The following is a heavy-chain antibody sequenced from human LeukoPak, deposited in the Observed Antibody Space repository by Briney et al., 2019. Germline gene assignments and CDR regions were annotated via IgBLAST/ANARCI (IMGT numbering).Heavy chain of an antibody. CDR3: AKKGQLNDGGKPG. D-gene: IGHD2-2*01. J-gene: IGHJ4*02. CDR2: IRYDGSNK. V-gene: IGHV3-30*02. Sequence: PGGSLRLSCAASGFTFSSYGMHWVRQAPGKGLEWVAFIRYDGSNKYYADSVKGRFTISRDNSKNTLYSEMNSLRAEDTAVYYCAKKGQLNDGGKPGWGQGTLVTVSS. CDR1: GFTFSSYG.